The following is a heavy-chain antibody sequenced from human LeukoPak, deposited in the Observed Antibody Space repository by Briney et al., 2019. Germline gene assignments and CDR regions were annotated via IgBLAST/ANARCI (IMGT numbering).Heavy chain of an antibody. CDR1: VFNPSSYE. J-gene: IGHJ5*02. CDR2: ISSSGSYI. Sequence: GGSQRLSCAASVFNPSSYEMNWVHQAPGKALEWVSYISSSGSYIYYADSVKGRFTISRDNAKNSLYLQMNSLRAEDTAVYYCAGSGNYPYTPPWGQGTLVTVFS. CDR3: AGSGNYPYTPP. V-gene: IGHV3-48*03. D-gene: IGHD3-10*01.